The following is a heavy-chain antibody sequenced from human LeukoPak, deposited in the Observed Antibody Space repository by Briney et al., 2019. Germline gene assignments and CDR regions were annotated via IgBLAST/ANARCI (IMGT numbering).Heavy chain of an antibody. J-gene: IGHJ4*02. CDR1: GYTFTSYG. V-gene: IGHV1-18*01. CDR3: ARSAHCSGGSCYSSDY. Sequence: ASVTVSFTASGYTFTSYGISWVRQAPGQGLEWMGWISAYNGNTNYAQKLQGRVTMTTDTSTSTAYMELRSLRSDDTAVYYCARSAHCSGGSCYSSDYWGQGTLVTVSS. D-gene: IGHD2-15*01. CDR2: ISAYNGNT.